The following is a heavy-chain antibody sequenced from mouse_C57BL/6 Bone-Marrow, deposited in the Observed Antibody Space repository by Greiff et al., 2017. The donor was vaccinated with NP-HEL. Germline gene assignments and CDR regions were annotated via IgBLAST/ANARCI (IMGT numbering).Heavy chain of an antibody. CDR3: TTGGSSPYAMDY. D-gene: IGHD1-1*01. CDR1: GFNIKDDY. CDR2: IDPENGDT. Sequence: EVQLQQSGAELVRPGASVKLSCTVSGFNIKDDYMHWVKQRPEQGLEWIGWIDPENGDTEYASKFQGKATLPADTSSNTAYLQLSSLTSEDTAVYYCTTGGSSPYAMDYWGQGTSVTVSS. V-gene: IGHV14-4*01. J-gene: IGHJ4*01.